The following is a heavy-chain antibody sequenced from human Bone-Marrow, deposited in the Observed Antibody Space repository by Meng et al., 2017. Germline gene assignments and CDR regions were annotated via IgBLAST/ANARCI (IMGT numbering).Heavy chain of an antibody. D-gene: IGHD6-19*01. CDR2: INAVFGTT. V-gene: IGHV1-69*06. Sequence: SVKVSCKALGGIFSNYVIGWVRQAPGQGLEWMGGINAVFGTTNYAQKFQGRVTITADKSTSTAYMELSSLRPEDTAVYYCARGVTGYSSGWYGAFNIWGQGTMVTVSS. CDR1: GGIFSNYV. J-gene: IGHJ3*02. CDR3: ARGVTGYSSGWYGAFNI.